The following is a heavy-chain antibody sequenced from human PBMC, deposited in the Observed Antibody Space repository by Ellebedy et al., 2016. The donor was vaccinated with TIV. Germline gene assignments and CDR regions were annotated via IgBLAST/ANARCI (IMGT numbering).Heavy chain of an antibody. V-gene: IGHV4-59*11. CDR2: IYYNVST. CDR3: AGGGLGWFDP. J-gene: IGHJ5*02. Sequence: MPGGSLRLSCTLSGGSISGHYWTWNRQPPGKGLDWIGNIYYNVSTKYNPSLKSRVTISVDTSKNQFSVKLRSVTAADTAVYYWAGGGLGWFDPWGQGTLVTVSS. D-gene: IGHD3-16*01. CDR1: GGSISGHY.